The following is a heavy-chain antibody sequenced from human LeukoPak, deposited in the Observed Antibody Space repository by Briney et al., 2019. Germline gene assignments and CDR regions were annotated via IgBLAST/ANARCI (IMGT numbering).Heavy chain of an antibody. CDR1: GGSFSGYY. V-gene: IGHV4-34*01. J-gene: IGHJ6*02. D-gene: IGHD5-24*01. Sequence: KTSETLSLTCAVYGGSFSGYYWSWIRQPPGKGLGWIGEINHSGSTNYNPSLKSRVTISVDTSKNQFSLKLSSVTAADTAVYYCARGRWLQYYYYYGMDVWGQGTTVTVSS. CDR2: INHSGST. CDR3: ARGRWLQYYYYYGMDV.